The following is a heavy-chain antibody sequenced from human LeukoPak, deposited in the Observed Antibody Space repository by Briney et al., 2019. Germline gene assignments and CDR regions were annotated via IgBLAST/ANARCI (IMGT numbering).Heavy chain of an antibody. CDR3: ARDQEYGYSYGFDY. D-gene: IGHD5-18*01. CDR1: GGSISSYY. Sequence: PSETLSLTCTVSGGSISSYYWSWIRQPPGKGLEWIGYIYYSGRTNYNPSLKGRVTISVDTSKNQFSLRLSSVTAADTAVYYCARDQEYGYSYGFDYWGQGTLVTVSS. CDR2: IYYSGRT. V-gene: IGHV4-59*01. J-gene: IGHJ4*02.